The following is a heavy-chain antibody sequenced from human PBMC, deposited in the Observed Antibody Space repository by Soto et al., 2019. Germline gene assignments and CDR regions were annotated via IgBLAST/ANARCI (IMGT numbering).Heavy chain of an antibody. CDR3: ARRWDGWYVWFDP. D-gene: IGHD6-19*01. CDR2: INHSGST. V-gene: IGHV4-34*01. J-gene: IGHJ5*02. CDR1: GGSFSGYY. Sequence: QVQLQQWGAGLLKPSETLSLTCAVYGGSFSGYYWSWIRQPPGKGLEWIGEINHSGSTNYNPSLKVRVTISVDTSKIHFSLKLSSVTAADTAVYYCARRWDGWYVWFDPWGQGTLVTVSS.